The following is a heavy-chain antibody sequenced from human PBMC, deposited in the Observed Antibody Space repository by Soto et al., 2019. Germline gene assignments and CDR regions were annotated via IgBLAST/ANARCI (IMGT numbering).Heavy chain of an antibody. J-gene: IGHJ3*02. V-gene: IGHV4-31*03. CDR3: AGSRGIAARPIPPDAFDI. CDR2: IYYSGST. D-gene: IGHD6-6*01. Sequence: QVQLQESGPGLVKPSQTLSLTCTVSGGSISSGGYYWSWIRQHPGKGLEWIGYIYYSGSTYYHPSLKSRVTLTVDTSKNQFSLKLSSVTAADPAVYYCAGSRGIAARPIPPDAFDIWGQGTMVTVSS. CDR1: GGSISSGGYY.